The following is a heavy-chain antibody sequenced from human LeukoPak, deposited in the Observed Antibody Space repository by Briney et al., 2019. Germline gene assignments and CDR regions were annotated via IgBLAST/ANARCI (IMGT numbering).Heavy chain of an antibody. CDR1: GFTFSSYA. D-gene: IGHD1-26*01. CDR3: ARAPIVGATKYYFDY. V-gene: IGHV3-30-3*01. Sequence: GGSLRLSCAASGFTFSSYAMHWVRQAPGKGLEWVAVIPYDGSNKYYADSVKGRFTISRDNSKNTLYLQMNSLRAEDTAVYYCARAPIVGATKYYFDYWGQGTLVTVSS. CDR2: IPYDGSNK. J-gene: IGHJ4*02.